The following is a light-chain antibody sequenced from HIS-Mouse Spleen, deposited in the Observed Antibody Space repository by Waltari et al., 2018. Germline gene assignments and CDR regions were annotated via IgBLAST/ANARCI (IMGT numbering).Light chain of an antibody. Sequence: SYELTQPPSVSVPPGQTARITCSGDALPRNYAYWYQQKSGQAHLLVIYEDSKRPSGIPERFSGSSSGTMATLTISGAQVEDEADYYCYSTDSSGNHRVFGGGTKLTVL. V-gene: IGLV3-10*01. CDR2: EDS. CDR1: ALPRNY. J-gene: IGLJ2*01. CDR3: YSTDSSGNHRV.